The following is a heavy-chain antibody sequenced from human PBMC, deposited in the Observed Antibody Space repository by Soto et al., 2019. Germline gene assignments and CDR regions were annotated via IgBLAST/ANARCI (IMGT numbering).Heavy chain of an antibody. CDR1: GGSISSYY. J-gene: IGHJ3*02. D-gene: IGHD6-13*01. V-gene: IGHV4-59*01. CDR2: IYYSGST. CDR3: ARDLERSSIAAAEAPAFDI. Sequence: QVQLQESGPGLVKPSETLSLTCTVSGGSISSYYWSWIRQPPGKGLEWIGYIYYSGSTNYNPSLKSRVTISVDTSKNQFSLKLSSVTAADTAVYYCARDLERSSIAAAEAPAFDIWGQGTMVTVSS.